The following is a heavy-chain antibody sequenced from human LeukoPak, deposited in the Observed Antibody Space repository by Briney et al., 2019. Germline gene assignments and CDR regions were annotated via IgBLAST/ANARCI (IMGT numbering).Heavy chain of an antibody. J-gene: IGHJ4*02. D-gene: IGHD2-21*01. V-gene: IGHV2-5*01. CDR3: AHIFNTSPDY. Sequence: SGPTLVKPTQNLTLTCIFSGFSLSTRGVGVAWIRQPPGKALEWLALIYWNDDKRYSPSLKSRLNITKDTSKNQVVLTMANMDPVDTATYYCAHIFNTSPDYWGQGTLVTVSS. CDR2: IYWNDDK. CDR1: GFSLSTRGVG.